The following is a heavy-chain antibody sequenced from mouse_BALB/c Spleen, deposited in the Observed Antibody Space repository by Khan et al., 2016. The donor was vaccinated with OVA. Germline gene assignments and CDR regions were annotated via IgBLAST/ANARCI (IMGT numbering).Heavy chain of an antibody. J-gene: IGHJ2*01. CDR1: GYTFTNYG. Sequence: QIQVVQSGPELKKPGETVKISCKASGYTFTNYGMNWVKQAPGKGLKWMGWINSNTGEPTYAEEFKGRFAFSSETSASTAYLQVNKLNYEDTATYFCARLITPLFDSWGQGTTLTVPS. V-gene: IGHV9-3*02. CDR2: INSNTGEP. CDR3: ARLITPLFDS. D-gene: IGHD1-3*01.